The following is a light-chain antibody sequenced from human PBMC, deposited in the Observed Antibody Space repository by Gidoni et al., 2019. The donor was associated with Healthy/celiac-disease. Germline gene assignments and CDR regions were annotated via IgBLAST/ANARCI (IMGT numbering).Light chain of an antibody. CDR2: DAS. CDR1: QSVSSY. J-gene: IGKJ3*01. Sequence: EIVLTQSPATLSLSPGERATLSCRASQSVSSYLAWYQQKPGQAPRLLIYDASNRATGIPARFSGSGSGTDVTLTISSLEPEDFAVYYCQQRSNWPLFXPXTKVDIK. CDR3: QQRSNWPL. V-gene: IGKV3-11*01.